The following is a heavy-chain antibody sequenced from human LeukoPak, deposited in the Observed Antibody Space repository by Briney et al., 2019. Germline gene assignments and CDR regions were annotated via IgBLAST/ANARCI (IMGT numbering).Heavy chain of an antibody. J-gene: IGHJ4*01. CDR3: ARERSLNTASLGY. V-gene: IGHV3-33*01. D-gene: IGHD5-18*01. Sequence: GGSLRLSRAASGFTFSGYGMHWVRQAPGKGLEWVAVIWYDGSSKYYADSVKGRFTISRDNPKNTLYLQMYSLRAEDTALYYCARERSLNTASLGYWGHGTLVTVSS. CDR1: GFTFSGYG. CDR2: IWYDGSSK.